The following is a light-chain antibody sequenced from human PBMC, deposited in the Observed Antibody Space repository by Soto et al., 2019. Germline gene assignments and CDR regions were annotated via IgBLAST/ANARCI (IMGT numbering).Light chain of an antibody. J-gene: IGLJ1*01. CDR2: DVN. Sequence: QSALTQPASVSGSPGQSITISCTGTSSDVGYYNYVSWYQHHPAKAPNVMIYDVNNRPSGVPDRFSGSKSGNTASLTISGLQAEDEADYYCSSYTSSSTYVFGTGTKLTVL. CDR3: SSYTSSSTYV. V-gene: IGLV2-14*03. CDR1: SSDVGYYNY.